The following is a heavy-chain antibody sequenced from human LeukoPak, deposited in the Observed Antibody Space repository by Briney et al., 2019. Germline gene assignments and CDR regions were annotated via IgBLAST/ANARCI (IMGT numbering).Heavy chain of an antibody. CDR2: FDPEDGET. Sequence: GASVKVSCKVSGYTLTELSMHWVRQAPGKGLEWMGGFDPEDGETIYAQKFQGRVTMTEDTSTDTAYMELSSLRSEDTAVYYCARDIPKIAVAGTRSVWFDPWGQGTLVTVSS. CDR3: ARDIPKIAVAGTRSVWFDP. J-gene: IGHJ5*02. D-gene: IGHD6-19*01. V-gene: IGHV1-24*01. CDR1: GYTLTELS.